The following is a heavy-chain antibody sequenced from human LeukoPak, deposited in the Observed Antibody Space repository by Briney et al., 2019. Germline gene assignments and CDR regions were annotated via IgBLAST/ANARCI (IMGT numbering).Heavy chain of an antibody. CDR2: FDPEDGET. J-gene: IGHJ3*02. CDR3: ATAQPGYCSSTSCHGDAFDI. V-gene: IGHV1-24*01. D-gene: IGHD2-2*01. CDR1: GYTLTELS. Sequence: ASVKVSCKVSGYTLTELSMHWVRQAPGKGLEWMGGFDPEDGETIYAQEFQGRVTMTEDTSTDTAYMELSSLRSEDTAVYYCATAQPGYCSSTSCHGDAFDIWGQGTMVTVSS.